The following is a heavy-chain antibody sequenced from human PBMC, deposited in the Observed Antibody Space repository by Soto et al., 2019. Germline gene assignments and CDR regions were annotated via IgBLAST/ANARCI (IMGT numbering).Heavy chain of an antibody. CDR2: INAGNGNT. J-gene: IGHJ4*02. V-gene: IGHV1-3*05. D-gene: IGHD2-21*02. CDR3: ARSIVVVTALDY. Sequence: QVQLVQSGAEEKKPGASVKVSCKASGYTFTSYAMHWVRQAPGQRLEWMGWINAGNGNTKYSPKFQGRVTITRDTSASTAYMELSSLRSEDTDVYYCARSIVVVTALDYWGQGTLVTVSS. CDR1: GYTFTSYA.